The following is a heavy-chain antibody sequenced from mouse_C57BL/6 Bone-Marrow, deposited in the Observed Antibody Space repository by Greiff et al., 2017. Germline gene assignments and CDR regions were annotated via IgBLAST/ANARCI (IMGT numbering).Heavy chain of an antibody. CDR2: IYPRSGNT. CDR3: ARGGASYYYGSKGMDY. D-gene: IGHD1-1*01. V-gene: IGHV1-81*01. CDR1: GYTFTSYG. J-gene: IGHJ4*01. Sequence: VQLQQSGAELARPGASVKLSCKASGYTFTSYGISWVKQRTGQGLEWIGEIYPRSGNTYYNEKFKGKATLTADKSSSTAYMELRSLTSEDSAVYFGARGGASYYYGSKGMDYWGQGTSVTVSS.